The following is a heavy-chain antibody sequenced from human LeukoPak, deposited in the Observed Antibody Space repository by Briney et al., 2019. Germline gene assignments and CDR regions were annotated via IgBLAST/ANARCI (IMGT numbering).Heavy chain of an antibody. D-gene: IGHD3-10*01. CDR3: ARDAEYYYGSGSYSSGIDV. Sequence: SETLCLTCTVSGGPISSGGYYWSWIRQHPGKGLEWIGYIYYSGSTYYNPSLKSRVSISVDTSKNQFSLKLSSVTAADTAVYYCARDAEYYYGSGSYSSGIDVWGQGTTVTVSS. CDR1: GGPISSGGYY. J-gene: IGHJ6*02. V-gene: IGHV4-31*03. CDR2: IYYSGST.